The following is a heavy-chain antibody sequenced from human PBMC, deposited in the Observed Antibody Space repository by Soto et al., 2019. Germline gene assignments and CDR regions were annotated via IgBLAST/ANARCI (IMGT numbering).Heavy chain of an antibody. D-gene: IGHD4-17*01. Sequence: ASVKVSCKASSYTFSNYGISWVRQAPGQGLEWMGWISAYNGNTNYAQKFQGRVTMTTDTSTSAAYMELRRLRSDDTAVYYCARDRYGDYSPTAFDYWGQGTLVTVSS. CDR2: ISAYNGNT. V-gene: IGHV1-18*01. CDR3: ARDRYGDYSPTAFDY. CDR1: SYTFSNYG. J-gene: IGHJ4*02.